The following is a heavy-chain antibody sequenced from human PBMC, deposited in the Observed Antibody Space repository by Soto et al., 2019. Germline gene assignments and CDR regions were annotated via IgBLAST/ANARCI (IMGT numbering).Heavy chain of an antibody. CDR2: IWYDGSNK. CDR1: GFTFSSYG. D-gene: IGHD3-22*01. Sequence: GGSLRLSCAASGFTFSSYGMHWVRQAPGKGLEWVAVIWYDGSNKYYADSVKGRFTISRDNSKNTLYLQMNSLRAEDTAVYYCARDYYDSSGYLSPPLYWGQGTLVTVSS. V-gene: IGHV3-33*01. J-gene: IGHJ4*02. CDR3: ARDYYDSSGYLSPPLY.